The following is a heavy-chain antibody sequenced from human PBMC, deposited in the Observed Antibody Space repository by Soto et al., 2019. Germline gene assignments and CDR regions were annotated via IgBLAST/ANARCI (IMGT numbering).Heavy chain of an antibody. J-gene: IGHJ4*02. CDR2: ISYDGSEK. D-gene: IGHD6-6*01. CDR3: AREVGGSSPPG. V-gene: IGHV3-30-3*01. Sequence: QVQLVESGGGVVQPGRSLRLSCAASGFTFSRHAMHWVRQAAVKGLEWVAVISYDGSEKYYADSVKGRFTISRDSSKNTLYLQMDSLGPEDTAVYYCAREVGGSSPPGWGQGTLVTFFS. CDR1: GFTFSRHA.